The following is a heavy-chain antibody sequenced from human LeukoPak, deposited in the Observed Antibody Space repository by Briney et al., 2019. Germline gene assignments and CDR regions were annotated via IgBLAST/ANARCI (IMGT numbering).Heavy chain of an antibody. CDR2: INPNSGGT. Sequence: ASVKVSCKASGYTFTCYYMHWVRQAPGQGLEWMGWINPNSGGTNYAQKFQGRVTMTRDTSISTAYMELSRLRSDDTAVYYCARDRIAAAERGLDEFDPWGQGTLVTVSS. CDR3: ARDRIAAAERGLDEFDP. J-gene: IGHJ5*02. CDR1: GYTFTCYY. V-gene: IGHV1-2*02. D-gene: IGHD6-13*01.